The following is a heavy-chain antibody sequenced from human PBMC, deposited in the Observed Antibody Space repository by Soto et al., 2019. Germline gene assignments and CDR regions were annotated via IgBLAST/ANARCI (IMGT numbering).Heavy chain of an antibody. Sequence: ASVKVSCKASGYTFTSYAMHWVRQAPGQRLEWMGWINAGNGNTKYSQKFQGRVTITRNTSTSTAYMELSSLRSEDTAVYYFASPGYDFWSGYGNWFDPWGQGTLVTVSS. CDR2: INAGNGNT. J-gene: IGHJ5*02. CDR3: ASPGYDFWSGYGNWFDP. V-gene: IGHV1-3*01. CDR1: GYTFTSYA. D-gene: IGHD3-3*01.